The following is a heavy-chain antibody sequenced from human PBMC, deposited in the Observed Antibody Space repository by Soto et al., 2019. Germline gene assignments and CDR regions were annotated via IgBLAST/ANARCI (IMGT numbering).Heavy chain of an antibody. CDR3: AGELGYCSGDSCYAVATFDY. Sequence: SETLSLTCTVSGGSISSYYWSWIRQPPGKGLEWIGSIYYSGSTYYSPSLKSRVTISVDTSKNQFSLKLSSVTAADTAVYYCAGELGYCSGDSCYAVATFDYWGQGTLVTVSS. J-gene: IGHJ4*02. CDR2: IYYSGST. D-gene: IGHD2-15*01. CDR1: GGSISSYY. V-gene: IGHV4-59*04.